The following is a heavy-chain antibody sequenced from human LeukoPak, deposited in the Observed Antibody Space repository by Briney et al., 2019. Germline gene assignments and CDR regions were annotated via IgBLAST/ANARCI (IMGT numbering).Heavy chain of an antibody. Sequence: SQTLSLTCAISGDSVSSNSAGGNWVRQSASRGLECLGRTYYGSKWYNDYAVSVKSRITINPDTSKNQFSLHLNSVTPEDTAVYYCASGSGTYENWGQGTLVTVSS. J-gene: IGHJ4*02. CDR3: ASGSGTYEN. D-gene: IGHD3-16*01. CDR2: TYYGSKWYN. CDR1: GDSVSSNSAG. V-gene: IGHV6-1*01.